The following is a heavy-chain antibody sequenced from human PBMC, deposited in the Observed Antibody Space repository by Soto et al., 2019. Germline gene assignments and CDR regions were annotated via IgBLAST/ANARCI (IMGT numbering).Heavy chain of an antibody. V-gene: IGHV1-46*01. CDR3: ARHQAVTERPYYYGMDV. J-gene: IGHJ6*02. D-gene: IGHD4-4*01. CDR1: GYTFTSYY. Sequence: ASVKVSCKASGYTFTSYYMHWVRQAPGQGLEWMGIINPSGGSTSYAQKFQGRVTMTRDTSTSTVYMELSSLKASDTAMYYCARHQAVTERPYYYGMDVWGQGTTVTVSS. CDR2: INPSGGST.